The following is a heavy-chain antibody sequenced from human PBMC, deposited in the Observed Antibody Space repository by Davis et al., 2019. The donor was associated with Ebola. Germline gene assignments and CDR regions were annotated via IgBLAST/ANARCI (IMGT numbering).Heavy chain of an antibody. D-gene: IGHD6-13*01. V-gene: IGHV1-46*01. Sequence: AASVKVSCKASGYTFTSHYMHWVRQAPGQGLEWMGIINPSGGSTSYAQKFQGRVTMTRDTSTSTVYMELSSLRSEDTAVYYCARVRIAAAGTWGWFDPWGQGTLVTVSS. CDR2: INPSGGST. J-gene: IGHJ5*02. CDR1: GYTFTSHY. CDR3: ARVRIAAAGTWGWFDP.